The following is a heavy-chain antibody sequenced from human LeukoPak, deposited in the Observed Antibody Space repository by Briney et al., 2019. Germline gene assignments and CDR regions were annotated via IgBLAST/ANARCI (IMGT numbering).Heavy chain of an antibody. CDR1: GYTFTSYG. CDR3: ARGGYSSGYYKPLYYFDY. CDR2: ISAYNGNT. Sequence: ASVKVSCKASGYTFTSYGISWVRQAPGQGLEWMRWISAYNGNTNYAQKLKGRVTMTTDTSTSTAYMELRSLRSDDTAVYYCARGGYSSGYYKPLYYFDYWGQGTLVTVSS. V-gene: IGHV1-18*01. D-gene: IGHD3-22*01. J-gene: IGHJ4*02.